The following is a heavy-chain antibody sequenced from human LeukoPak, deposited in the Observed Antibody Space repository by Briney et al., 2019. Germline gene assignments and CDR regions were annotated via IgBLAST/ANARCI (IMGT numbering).Heavy chain of an antibody. CDR1: GGSISSYY. J-gene: IGHJ4*02. CDR3: AATSYYYDSSGYYFLD. D-gene: IGHD3-22*01. V-gene: IGHV4-59*01. Sequence: SETLSLTCTVSGGSISSYYWSWIRQPPGKGLEWIGYIYYSGSTNYNPSLKSRVTISVDTSKNQFSLKLSSVTAADTAVYYCAATSYYYDSSGYYFLDWGQGTLVTVSS. CDR2: IYYSGST.